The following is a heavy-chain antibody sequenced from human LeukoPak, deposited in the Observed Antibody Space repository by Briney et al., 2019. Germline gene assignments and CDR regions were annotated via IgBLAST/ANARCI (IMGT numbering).Heavy chain of an antibody. J-gene: IGHJ6*03. CDR3: ARANYYGSGSYPRYYYYYMDV. V-gene: IGHV6-1*01. CDR2: TYYRSKWYN. Sequence: SQTLSLTCAISGDSVSSNSAAWNWIRQSPSRGLEWLGRTYYRSKWYNDYAVSVKSRITINPDTSKNQFSLQLNSATPEDTAVYYCARANYYGSGSYPRYYYYYMDVWGKGTTVTISS. D-gene: IGHD3-10*01. CDR1: GDSVSSNSAA.